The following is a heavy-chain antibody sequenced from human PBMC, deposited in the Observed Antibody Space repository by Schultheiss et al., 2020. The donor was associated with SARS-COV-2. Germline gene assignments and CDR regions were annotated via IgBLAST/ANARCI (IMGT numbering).Heavy chain of an antibody. CDR1: GYSISSGYY. D-gene: IGHD4-23*01. CDR3: ARQSNYGGELDY. Sequence: SETLSLTCAVSGYSISSGYYWGWIRQPPGKGLEWIGSIYYSGSTYYNPSLKSRVTISVDTSKNQFSLKLSSVTAADTAVYYCARQSNYGGELDYWGQGTLVTVSS. CDR2: IYYSGST. J-gene: IGHJ4*02. V-gene: IGHV4-38-2*01.